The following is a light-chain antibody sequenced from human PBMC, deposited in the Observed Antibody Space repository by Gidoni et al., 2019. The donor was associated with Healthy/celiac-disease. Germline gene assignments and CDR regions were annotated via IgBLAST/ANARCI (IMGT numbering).Light chain of an antibody. V-gene: IGLV7-46*01. Sequence: EASITGWPRGTVTLTCGSSTGAVTSGHYPYWFQQKPGHAPRTLIYDTSNKHSWTPARFSGSLPGGKAALTLSGAHPEDEAEYYCLLSYSRARPGVFGGGTKLTVL. J-gene: IGLJ3*02. CDR1: TGAVTSGHY. CDR2: DTS. CDR3: LLSYSRARPGV.